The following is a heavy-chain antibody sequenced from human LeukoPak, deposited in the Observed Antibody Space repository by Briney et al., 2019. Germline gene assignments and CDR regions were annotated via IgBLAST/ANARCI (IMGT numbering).Heavy chain of an antibody. CDR1: GYTCTSYD. D-gene: IGHD2-2*01. V-gene: IGHV1-8*03. J-gene: IGHJ4*02. Sequence: GASVKVSCKASGYTCTSYDINWVRQATGQGLEWMGWMNPNSGNTGYAQKFQGRVTITMNTSISTAYMELSSLRSEDTAVYYCARRLRKNFGSTTVYYFDYWGQGTLVTVSS. CDR3: ARRLRKNFGSTTVYYFDY. CDR2: MNPNSGNT.